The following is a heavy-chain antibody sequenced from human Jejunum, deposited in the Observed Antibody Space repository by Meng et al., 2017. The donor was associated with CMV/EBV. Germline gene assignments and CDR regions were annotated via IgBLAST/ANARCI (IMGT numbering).Heavy chain of an antibody. Sequence: SCAASGLTCSGRWMSWIRQAPGKGLEWVANIKEDGRQKYYVDSVTGRFTISRDNAKSSLYLQMNGLRAEDTAVYYCASEGIYGPYFDCWGQGTLVTVSS. CDR3: ASEGIYGPYFDC. J-gene: IGHJ4*02. V-gene: IGHV3-7*01. CDR2: IKEDGRQK. CDR1: GLTCSGRW. D-gene: IGHD6-13*01.